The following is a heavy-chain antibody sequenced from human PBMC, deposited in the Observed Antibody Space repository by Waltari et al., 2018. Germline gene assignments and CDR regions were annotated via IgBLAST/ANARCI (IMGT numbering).Heavy chain of an antibody. CDR1: GFTFSSYR. J-gene: IGHJ4*02. CDR2: ISSSSSYI. V-gene: IGHV3-21*01. CDR3: ARDSMVRGVIITYDY. D-gene: IGHD3-10*01. Sequence: EVQLVASGGGLVKPGGSLRLSCAAYGFTFSSYRMNWVRQAPGKGLEWVSSISSSSSYIYYADSVKGRFTISRDNAKNSLYLQMNSLRAEDTAVYYCARDSMVRGVIITYDYWGQGTLVTVSS.